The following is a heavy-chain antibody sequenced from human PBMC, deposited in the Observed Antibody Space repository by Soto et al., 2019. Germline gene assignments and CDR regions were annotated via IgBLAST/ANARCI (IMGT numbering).Heavy chain of an antibody. Sequence: EMQLVESGGGLVKPGGSLRLSCVVSGFTFSDYCMNWVRQAPGRGLEWVASISSGGNFIYYADSVRGRFTISRDNAENSLYLQVNSLRVEETATYYCARTIIAFGEVIAPHWFDPWGQGTQVTVSS. J-gene: IGHJ5*02. D-gene: IGHD3-16*02. V-gene: IGHV3-21*06. CDR1: GFTFSDYC. CDR3: ARTIIAFGEVIAPHWFDP. CDR2: ISSGGNFI.